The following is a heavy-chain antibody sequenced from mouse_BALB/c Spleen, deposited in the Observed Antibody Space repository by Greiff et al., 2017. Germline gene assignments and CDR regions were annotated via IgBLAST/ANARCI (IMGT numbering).Heavy chain of an antibody. D-gene: IGHD2-2*01. CDR2: IDPANGNT. V-gene: IGHV14-3*02. CDR3: EGGYDEGGFDY. Sequence: EVKLVESGAELVKPGASVKLSCTASGFNIKDTYMHWVKQRPEQGLEWIGRIDPANGNTKYDPKFQGKATITADTSSNTAYLQLSSLTSEDTAVYYCEGGYDEGGFDYWGQGTTLTVSS. J-gene: IGHJ2*01. CDR1: GFNIKDTY.